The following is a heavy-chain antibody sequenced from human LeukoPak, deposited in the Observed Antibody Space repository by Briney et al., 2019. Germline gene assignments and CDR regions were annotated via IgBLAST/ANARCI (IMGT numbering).Heavy chain of an antibody. Sequence: GASVKVSCKASGYAFTGYYMHWVRQAPGQGLEWMGWINPNSGGTNYAQKFQGRVTMTRDTSISTAYMELSRLRSDDTAVYYCARGYCSGGSCYLRWFDPWGQGTLVTVSS. J-gene: IGHJ5*02. CDR1: GYAFTGYY. V-gene: IGHV1-2*02. CDR2: INPNSGGT. CDR3: ARGYCSGGSCYLRWFDP. D-gene: IGHD2-15*01.